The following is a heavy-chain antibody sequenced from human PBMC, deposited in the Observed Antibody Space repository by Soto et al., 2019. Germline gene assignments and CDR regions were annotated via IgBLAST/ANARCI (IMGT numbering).Heavy chain of an antibody. CDR3: ASHDFWSGYYIDY. CDR1: GGSISSSSYY. J-gene: IGHJ4*02. Sequence: SETLSLTCTVSGGSISSSSYYWGWIRQPPGKGLEWIGSIYYSGSTYYNPSLKSRVTISVDTSKNQFSLKLSSVTAADTAVYYCASHDFWSGYYIDYWGQGTLVTVSS. CDR2: IYYSGST. D-gene: IGHD3-3*01. V-gene: IGHV4-39*01.